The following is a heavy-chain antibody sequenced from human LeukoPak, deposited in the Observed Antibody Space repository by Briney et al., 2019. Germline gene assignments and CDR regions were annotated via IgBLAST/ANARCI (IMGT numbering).Heavy chain of an antibody. CDR2: IYTSGSI. J-gene: IGHJ4*02. V-gene: IGHV4-61*02. CDR3: ARQSSGWYTAYFDY. Sequence: SETLSLTCTVSGGSISSGSYYWSWIRQPAGKGLEWIGRIYTSGSINYNPSLKSRVTISVDTSKNQFSLKLSSVTAADTAVYYCARQSSGWYTAYFDYWGQGTLVTVSS. CDR1: GGSISSGSYY. D-gene: IGHD6-19*01.